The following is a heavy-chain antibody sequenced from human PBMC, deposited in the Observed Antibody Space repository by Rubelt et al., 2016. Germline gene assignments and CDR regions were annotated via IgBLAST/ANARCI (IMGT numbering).Heavy chain of an antibody. CDR2: ISAYNGTP. CDR1: GYTFTSYG. J-gene: IGHJ2*01. D-gene: IGHD6-6*01. V-gene: IGHV1-18*01. Sequence: QVQLVQSGAEVKKPGASVKVSCKASGYTFTSYGISWVRQAPGQGLEWMGWISAYNGTPNYAQKLQGSGTMTTDTSTGTAYMGLRSLGPDDTAVYDCARGRIRIAARQGWYFDLWGRGTLVTVSS. CDR3: ARGRIRIAARQGWYFDL.